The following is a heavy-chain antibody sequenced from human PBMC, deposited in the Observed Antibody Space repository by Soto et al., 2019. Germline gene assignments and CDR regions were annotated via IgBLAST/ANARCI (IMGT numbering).Heavy chain of an antibody. J-gene: IGHJ4*03. V-gene: IGHV4-34*01. CDR2: ISQSGST. D-gene: IGHD1-26*01. CDR1: NGSFSGYY. Sequence: SETLSLTCAVYNGSFSGYYWNWIRQPPGKGLEWIGEISQSGSTDYNVSLKSRVTISVDKSKNQSSLKLRSVTAADTAVYYCARGDSGSYFDYWGQGNLVT. CDR3: ARGDSGSYFDY.